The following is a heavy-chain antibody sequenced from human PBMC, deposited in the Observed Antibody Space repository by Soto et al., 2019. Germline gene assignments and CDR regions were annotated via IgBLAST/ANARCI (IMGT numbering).Heavy chain of an antibody. CDR2: IYWNDDK. J-gene: IGHJ5*02. D-gene: IGHD6-19*01. CDR3: AKSGSSGWYGWFDP. CDR1: GSSLRTSGVG. Sequence: SGPTLVNPTQTLTLTCIFSGSSLRTSGVGVGWIRQPPGKALEWLGFIYWNDDKRYSPSLESRLTITKDTSKNQVVLTMTNMDPVDTATYYCAKSGSSGWYGWFDPWGQGTLATVSS. V-gene: IGHV2-5*01.